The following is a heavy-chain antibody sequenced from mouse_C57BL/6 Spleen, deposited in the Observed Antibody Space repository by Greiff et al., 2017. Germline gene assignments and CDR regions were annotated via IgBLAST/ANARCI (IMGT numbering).Heavy chain of an antibody. CDR1: GFTFSNYW. CDR3: TVLLTGTGY. V-gene: IGHV6-3*01. CDR2: IRLKSDNYAT. Sequence: EVMLVESGGGLVQPGGSMKLSCVASGFTFSNYWMNWVRQSPEKGLEWVAQIRLKSDNYATHYAESVKGRFTISRGDSKSSVYLQRNNLRAEDTGIYYCTVLLTGTGYWGQGTTLTVSS. J-gene: IGHJ2*01. D-gene: IGHD4-1*01.